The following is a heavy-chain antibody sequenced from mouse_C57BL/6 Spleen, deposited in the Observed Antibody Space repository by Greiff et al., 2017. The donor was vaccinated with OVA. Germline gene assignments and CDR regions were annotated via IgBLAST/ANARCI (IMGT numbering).Heavy chain of an antibody. J-gene: IGHJ2*01. D-gene: IGHD2-4*01. CDR2: IDPSDSYT. Sequence: QVQLQQSGAELVMPGASVKLSCKASGYTFTSYWMHWVKQRPGQGLEWIGEIDPSDSYTNYNQKFKGKSTLTVDKSSSTAYMQLSSLTSEDSAVYYCARDYDHYFDYWGQGTTLTVSS. CDR3: ARDYDHYFDY. V-gene: IGHV1-69*01. CDR1: GYTFTSYW.